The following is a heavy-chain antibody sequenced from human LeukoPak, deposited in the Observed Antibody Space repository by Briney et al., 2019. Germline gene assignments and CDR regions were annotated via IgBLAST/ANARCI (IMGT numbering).Heavy chain of an antibody. Sequence: EASVKVSCKASGYTFTSYAMHWVRQAPGQRLEWMGRINAGNGNTKYSQEFQGRVTITRDTSASTAYMELSSLRSEDMAVYYCARGLAARLFYFDYWGQGTLVTVSS. CDR1: GYTFTSYA. CDR2: INAGNGNT. CDR3: ARGLAARLFYFDY. V-gene: IGHV1-3*03. D-gene: IGHD6-6*01. J-gene: IGHJ4*02.